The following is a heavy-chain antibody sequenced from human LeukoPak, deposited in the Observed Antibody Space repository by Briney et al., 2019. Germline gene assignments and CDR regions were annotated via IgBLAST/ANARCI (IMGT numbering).Heavy chain of an antibody. CDR3: VRDRGPFDY. J-gene: IGHJ4*02. V-gene: IGHV6-1*01. CDR2: TYYRSKWYN. Sequence: SQTLSLTCVISGDSVSTNSAAWNWIRQSPLRGLEWLGRTYYRSKWYNDYALSVKSRITINPDTSKNQFSLQLNSVTPEDTAVYYCVRDRGPFDYWGQGTLVTVSS. CDR1: GDSVSTNSAA.